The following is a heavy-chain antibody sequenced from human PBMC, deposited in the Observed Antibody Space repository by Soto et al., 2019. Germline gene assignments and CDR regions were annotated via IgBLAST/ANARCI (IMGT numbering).Heavy chain of an antibody. D-gene: IGHD6-13*01. Sequence: SETLSLTCTVSGGSISSGDYYWSWIRQPPGKGLEWIGYIYYSGSTYYNPSLKSRVTISVDTSKNQFSLKLSSVTAADTAVYYRARSGWQQLEHYGMDVWGQGTTVTVSS. CDR3: ARSGWQQLEHYGMDV. V-gene: IGHV4-30-4*01. J-gene: IGHJ6*02. CDR1: GGSISSGDYY. CDR2: IYYSGST.